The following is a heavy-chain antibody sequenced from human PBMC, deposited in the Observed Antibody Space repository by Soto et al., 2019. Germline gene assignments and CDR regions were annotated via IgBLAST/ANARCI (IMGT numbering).Heavy chain of an antibody. CDR2: ISYDGSNK. CDR1: GFTFSSYA. Sequence: QVQLVESGGGVVQPGRSLRLSCAASGFTFSSYAMHWVRQAPGKGLEWVAVISYDGSNKYYADSVKGRFTISRDNSKNTLYLQMNSLRAEDTAVYYCARDPRTLVKIYGMDVW. D-gene: IGHD2-21*01. CDR3: ARDPRTLVKIYGMDV. J-gene: IGHJ6*01. V-gene: IGHV3-30-3*01.